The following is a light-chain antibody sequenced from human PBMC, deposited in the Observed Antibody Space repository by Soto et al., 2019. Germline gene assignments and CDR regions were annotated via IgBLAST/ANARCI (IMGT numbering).Light chain of an antibody. J-gene: IGLJ1*01. V-gene: IGLV1-40*01. CDR1: SSNIGAGYD. Sequence: QSVLTQPPSVSGAPGQRVTISCTGSSSNIGAGYDVHWYQQLPGTAPKLLIYGNSNRPSGVPDRFSGSKSGTSASLATTGLQAKDEADYYCQSYDSSLSGFVFGTGTKVTVL. CDR3: QSYDSSLSGFV. CDR2: GNS.